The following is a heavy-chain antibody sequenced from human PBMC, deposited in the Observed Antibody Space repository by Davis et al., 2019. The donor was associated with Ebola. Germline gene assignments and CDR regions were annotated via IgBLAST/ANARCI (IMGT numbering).Heavy chain of an antibody. CDR3: ATVDTAMRSYYYYYGMDV. Sequence: SVKVSCKASGYTFTNYGISWVRQAPGQGLEWMGRIIPILGIANYAQKFQGRVTITADKSTSTAYMELSSLRSEDTAVYYCATVDTAMRSYYYYYGMDVWGQGTTVTVSS. J-gene: IGHJ6*02. CDR2: IIPILGIA. CDR1: GYTFTNYG. D-gene: IGHD5-18*01. V-gene: IGHV1-69*04.